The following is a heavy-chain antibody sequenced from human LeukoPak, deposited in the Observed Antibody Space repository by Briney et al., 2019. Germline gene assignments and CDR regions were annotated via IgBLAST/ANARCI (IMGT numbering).Heavy chain of an antibody. CDR1: GFTFSSYA. Sequence: PGGSLRLSCAASGFTFSSYAMSWVRQAPGKGLEWGSSITGSGGSTYYADSVKGRFTISRDNSKNTVFLQMDSLRAEDTAGYYCTNCRPDSSGFADYWGQGTLVT. V-gene: IGHV3-23*01. J-gene: IGHJ4*02. CDR3: TNCRPDSSGFADY. D-gene: IGHD6-19*01. CDR2: ITGSGGST.